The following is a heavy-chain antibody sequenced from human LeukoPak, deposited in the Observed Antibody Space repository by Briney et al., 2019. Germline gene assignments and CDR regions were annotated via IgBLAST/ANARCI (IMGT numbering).Heavy chain of an antibody. V-gene: IGHV3-30-3*01. CDR3: ARNYYDSSGSYYFDS. CDR1: GFTFSSYA. D-gene: IGHD3-22*01. CDR2: ISYDGSNK. J-gene: IGHJ4*02. Sequence: GRCLRLSCAASGFTFSSYAMHWVRQAPGKGLDWVAVISYDGSNKYYAESVKGRFTISRDNSRNTLYLQMNSLRAEDTALYYCARNYYDSSGSYYFDSWGQGTLVSLSS.